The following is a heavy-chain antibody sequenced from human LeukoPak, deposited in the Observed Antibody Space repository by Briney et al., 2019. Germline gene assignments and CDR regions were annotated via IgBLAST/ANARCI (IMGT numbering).Heavy chain of an antibody. Sequence: AETLSLTCTVSGGSISTYYWSWLRQPPGKGLAWIGYIYYSGSTNCNPSLKTRVTISLDTSKNQFSLNLSSVTAADTAVYYCARRWVYDKRAFDAWGQGTMVTVSS. CDR3: ARRWVYDKRAFDA. V-gene: IGHV4-59*08. D-gene: IGHD3-16*01. J-gene: IGHJ3*01. CDR1: GGSISTYY. CDR2: IYYSGST.